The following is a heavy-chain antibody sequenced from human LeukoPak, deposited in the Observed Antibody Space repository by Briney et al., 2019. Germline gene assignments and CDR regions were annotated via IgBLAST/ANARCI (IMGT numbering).Heavy chain of an antibody. CDR3: ARDYTPPGIYRGYMDV. Sequence: ASVKVSCKASGYTFTSYGISWVRQAPGQGLEWMGWISAYNGNTNYAQKLQGRVTMTTDTSTSTAYMELRSLRSDDTAVYYCARDYTPPGIYRGYMDVWGKGTTVTVSS. CDR2: ISAYNGNT. V-gene: IGHV1-18*01. J-gene: IGHJ6*03. CDR1: GYTFTSYG. D-gene: IGHD2-15*01.